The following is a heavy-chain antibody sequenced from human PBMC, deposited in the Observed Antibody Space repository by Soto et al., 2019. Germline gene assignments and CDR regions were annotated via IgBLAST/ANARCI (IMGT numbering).Heavy chain of an antibody. CDR1: GYTFTTYG. J-gene: IGHJ6*02. CDR2: ISPYNGTT. Sequence: ASVKVSCKASGYTFTTYGISWVRQAPGQGLEWMGWISPYNGTTKYAEKFQGEMTMTTDTATSTAYMDLRSLRSDDTAAYYCARDGERDTGLNFYYYLHGMDAWGQGTRVTVSS. D-gene: IGHD1-1*01. V-gene: IGHV1-18*04. CDR3: ARDGERDTGLNFYYYLHGMDA.